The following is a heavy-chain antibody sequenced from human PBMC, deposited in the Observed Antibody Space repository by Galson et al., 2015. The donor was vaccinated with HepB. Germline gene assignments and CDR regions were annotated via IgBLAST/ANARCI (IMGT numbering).Heavy chain of an antibody. D-gene: IGHD3-10*01. CDR1: GYRFTNYW. V-gene: IGHV5-51*01. CDR3: ARQTEGAVSRAGRSFFWDY. J-gene: IGHJ4*02. Sequence: QSGAEVKKPGESLKISCKGSGYRFTNYWIGWVRRMPGKGLEWMGIIYPDDSDTRYSPSFQGQVTISADKSISTAYLQWSSLKASDTAMYYCARQTEGAVSRAGRSFFWDYWGQGTLVTVSS. CDR2: IYPDDSDT.